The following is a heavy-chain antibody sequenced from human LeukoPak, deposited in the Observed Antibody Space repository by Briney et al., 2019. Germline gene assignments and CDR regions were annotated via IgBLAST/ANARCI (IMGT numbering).Heavy chain of an antibody. CDR1: DGSFSGYY. CDR3: ARENQQWSTRGTYDI. Sequence: SETLSLTCAVYDGSFSGYYSAWIRRPPGKGLEWIGDIIHGGNTDYNPSLRSRLTISVDTSKNQFSLKLSSVTAADTAVYYCARENQQWSTRGTYDIWGQGTLVTVSS. V-gene: IGHV4-34*12. J-gene: IGHJ3*02. D-gene: IGHD6-19*01. CDR2: IIHGGNT.